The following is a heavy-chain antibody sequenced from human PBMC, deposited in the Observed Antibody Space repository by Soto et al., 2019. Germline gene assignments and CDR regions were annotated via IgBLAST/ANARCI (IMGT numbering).Heavy chain of an antibody. V-gene: IGHV3-73*01. Sequence: PGGSLRLSCEAYGFTFSGSAMHWVRQASGKGLEWVGRIRSKANSYATAYAASVKGRFSISRDNSKNTLYLQMNSLRAEDTAVYYCAKDLGRGDIVAFYYYYGMDVWGQGTTVTVSS. CDR2: IRSKANSYAT. D-gene: IGHD5-12*01. CDR3: AKDLGRGDIVAFYYYYGMDV. J-gene: IGHJ6*02. CDR1: GFTFSGSA.